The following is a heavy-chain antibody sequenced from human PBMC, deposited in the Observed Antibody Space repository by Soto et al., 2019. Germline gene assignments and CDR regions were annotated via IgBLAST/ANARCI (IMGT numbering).Heavy chain of an antibody. CDR2: ISYDGSNK. CDR3: AKEGYSSSWYSPAFAYYYGMDV. J-gene: IGHJ6*02. CDR1: GFSVSNNY. V-gene: IGHV3-30*18. Sequence: GGSLRLSCAASGFSVSNNYMNWVRQAPGKGLEWVAVISYDGSNKYYADSVKGRFTISRDNSKNTLYLQMNSLRAEDTAVYYCAKEGYSSSWYSPAFAYYYGMDVWGQGTTVTVSS. D-gene: IGHD6-13*01.